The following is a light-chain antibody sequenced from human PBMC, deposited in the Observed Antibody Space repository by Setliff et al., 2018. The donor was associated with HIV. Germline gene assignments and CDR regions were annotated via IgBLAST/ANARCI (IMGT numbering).Light chain of an antibody. J-gene: IGLJ2*01. CDR3: GTWDSSLSAGV. CDR2: EIN. V-gene: IGLV1-51*02. CDR1: SSNIGNNY. Sequence: QSVLTQPPSVSAAPGQKVTISCSGSSSNIGNNYVSWYQQLPGTAPKLLIYEINKRPSGIPDRFSGSKSGTSATLGITGLQTGDEADYYCGTWDSSLSAGVFGGGTKGTVL.